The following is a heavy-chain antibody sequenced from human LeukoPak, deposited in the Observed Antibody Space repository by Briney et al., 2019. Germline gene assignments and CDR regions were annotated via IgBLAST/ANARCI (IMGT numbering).Heavy chain of an antibody. CDR2: IYSGGST. Sequence: GGSLRLSCAASGFTVSSNYMSWVRQAPGKGLEWVSVIYSGGSTYYADSVKGRFTISRDNAKKTLYLQMNSLRAEDTAVYYCARPGSAPYFFWGQGTLVTVSS. CDR3: ARPGSAPYFF. J-gene: IGHJ4*02. CDR1: GFTVSSNY. D-gene: IGHD1-14*01. V-gene: IGHV3-53*01.